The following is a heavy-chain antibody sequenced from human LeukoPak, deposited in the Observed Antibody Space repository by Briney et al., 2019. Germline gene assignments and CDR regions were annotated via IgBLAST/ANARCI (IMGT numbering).Heavy chain of an antibody. CDR2: ISFDGTNK. CDR1: GFTFSNYA. D-gene: IGHD3-22*01. Sequence: GRPLRLSCAASGFTFSNYAMHWVRQAPGKGLEWVAVISFDGTNKYYANSVQGRFTSSRDNSKNTLYLQMNSLRADDTAVYYCAKSYYDSSWARYFDYWGQGTLVTVSS. CDR3: AKSYYDSSWARYFDY. V-gene: IGHV3-30-3*02. J-gene: IGHJ4*02.